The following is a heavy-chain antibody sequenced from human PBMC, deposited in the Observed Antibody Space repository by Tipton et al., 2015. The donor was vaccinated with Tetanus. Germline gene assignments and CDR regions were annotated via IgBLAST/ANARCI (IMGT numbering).Heavy chain of an antibody. CDR2: ISSSSSYI. Sequence: SLRLSCAASGFTFSSYSMNWVRQAPGRGLEWVSSISSSSSYIYYADSVKGRFTISRDNAKNSLYLQMNSLRAEDTAVYYCARGGITAAGILDYWGQGTRVTVSS. J-gene: IGHJ4*02. CDR1: GFTFSSYS. D-gene: IGHD6-13*01. V-gene: IGHV3-21*01. CDR3: ARGGITAAGILDY.